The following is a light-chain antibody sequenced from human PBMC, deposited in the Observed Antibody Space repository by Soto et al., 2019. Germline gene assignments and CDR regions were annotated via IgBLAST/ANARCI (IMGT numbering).Light chain of an antibody. CDR3: QQYNSYST. Sequence: DIQMTQSPSTLSASVGDRVTITCRASQSINSWLAWYQQKPGKAPKLLIYKASSLESGVPSRFSGSGSGKEFTLTISSLQPDDFATYYCQQYNSYSTFGQGTKLEIK. CDR1: QSINSW. J-gene: IGKJ2*01. V-gene: IGKV1-5*03. CDR2: KAS.